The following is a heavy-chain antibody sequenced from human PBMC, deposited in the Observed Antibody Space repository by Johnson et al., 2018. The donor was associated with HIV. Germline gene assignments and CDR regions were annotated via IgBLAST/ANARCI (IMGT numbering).Heavy chain of an antibody. V-gene: IGHV3-33*01. CDR3: ARDWGLYSSGWYVDAFDI. Sequence: VQLVESGGGVVQPGRSLRLSCAASGFTFSNYAMHWVRQAPGKGLEWVAVIWYDGSNNYYADSVKGRFTISKDNSKNTLYLQMNSLRAEDTAVYYCARDWGLYSSGWYVDAFDIWGQGTMVTVSS. CDR2: IWYDGSNN. CDR1: GFTFSNYA. D-gene: IGHD6-19*01. J-gene: IGHJ3*02.